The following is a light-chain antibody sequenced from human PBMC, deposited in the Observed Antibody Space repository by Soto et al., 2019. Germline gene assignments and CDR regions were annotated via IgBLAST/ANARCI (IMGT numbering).Light chain of an antibody. V-gene: IGLV1-40*01. CDR1: SSYIGAGYD. CDR2: ANT. CDR3: QSYDESLGGHVI. J-gene: IGLJ2*01. Sequence: QSVLTQPPSVSGAPGQRVTISCTGSSSYIGAGYDVHWYQQLPGTAPKLLIYANTNRPSGVPDRFSGSKSGTSASLAITGLQAEDDADYYGQSYDESLGGHVIFGGGTKLTVL.